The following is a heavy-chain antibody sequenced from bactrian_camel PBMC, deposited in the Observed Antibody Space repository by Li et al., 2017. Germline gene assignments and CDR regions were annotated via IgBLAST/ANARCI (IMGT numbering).Heavy chain of an antibody. V-gene: IGHV3S53*01. J-gene: IGHJ4*01. CDR3: AADVLAGIQDPPSNFQF. CDR2: LWIGGA. Sequence: VQLVESGGVSVQPGGSLRLSCAAGRYTYKRNCMGWFRQRPGKDREALAVLWIGGAQTTYADSVRGRFTNSLDNAKTTVYLQMNSLKPEDTAMYYCAADVLAGIQDPPSNFQFWGQGTQVTVSS. D-gene: IGHD6*01. CDR1: RYTYKRNC.